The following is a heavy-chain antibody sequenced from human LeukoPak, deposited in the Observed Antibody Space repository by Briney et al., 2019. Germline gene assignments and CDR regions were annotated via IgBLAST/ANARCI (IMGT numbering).Heavy chain of an antibody. J-gene: IGHJ6*03. V-gene: IGHV1-2*06. Sequence: GASVKVSCKASGYTFTGYYMHWVRQAPGQGLEWMGRINSNSGGTNYAQKFQGRVTMTRDTSISTAYMELSRLRSDDTAVYYCARSPVYYYYYMDVWGKGTTVTVSS. CDR2: INSNSGGT. CDR1: GYTFTGYY. CDR3: ARSPVYYYYYMDV.